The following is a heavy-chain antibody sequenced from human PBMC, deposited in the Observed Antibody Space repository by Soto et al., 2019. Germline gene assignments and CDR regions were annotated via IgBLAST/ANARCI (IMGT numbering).Heavy chain of an antibody. V-gene: IGHV3-15*01. D-gene: IGHD3-10*01. Sequence: SLILSFAATGFGFGGTSMKCVHQYPGEGLECVSRIKRNQHGGNHGGTTDYAAAVEGRFTISRDDAKNMLYLQMNSLKTDDTAVYYCLTVRTFWCQGT. CDR1: GFGFGGTS. CDR3: LTVRTF. CDR2: IKRNQHGGNHGGTT. J-gene: IGHJ4*02.